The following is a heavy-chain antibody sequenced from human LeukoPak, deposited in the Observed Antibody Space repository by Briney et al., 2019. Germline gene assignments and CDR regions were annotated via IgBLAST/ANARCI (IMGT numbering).Heavy chain of an antibody. D-gene: IGHD6-6*01. V-gene: IGHV4-4*07. J-gene: IGHJ4*02. CDR1: GGSITTYY. CDR2: INTSGST. CDR3: AKHRYSSSTNYYFDS. Sequence: PSETLSLTCSVPGGSITTYYWSWIRQPAGKGLEWIGRINTSGSTNYNPSLKSRVTMSVDRSKNQFSLKLSSVTAADTAVYYCAKHRYSSSTNYYFDSWGQGTLVTVSS.